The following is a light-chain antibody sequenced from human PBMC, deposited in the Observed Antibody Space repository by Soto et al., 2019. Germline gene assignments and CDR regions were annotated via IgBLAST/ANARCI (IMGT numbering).Light chain of an antibody. CDR3: QHGYSHTVT. CDR1: QSISRH. Sequence: DIHMTQSPSSLSPSVGDRVTLTCRASQSISRHLNWYQQKAGRTPRLLIYGASNLQSGVPTRFSGSGSGTEFTLTISSLLPEDFATYYCQHGYSHTVTLGQGTRLENK. CDR2: GAS. J-gene: IGKJ5*01. V-gene: IGKV1-39*01.